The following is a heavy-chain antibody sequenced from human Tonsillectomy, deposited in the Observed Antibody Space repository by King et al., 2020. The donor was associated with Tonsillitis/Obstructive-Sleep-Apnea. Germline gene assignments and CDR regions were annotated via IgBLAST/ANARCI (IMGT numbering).Heavy chain of an antibody. CDR3: ARHVRDGYGTNFDY. Sequence: LQLQESGPGLVKPSETLSLTCSVSGHSIRSSSYYWGWIRQPPGQGLEWIGTIYYTGSTYYNPSLKSRVTISVDPSKNQFSLKLTSVTAADTAVYYCARHVRDGYGTNFDYWGQGTLVTVSS. CDR1: GHSIRSSSYY. D-gene: IGHD5-24*01. J-gene: IGHJ4*02. V-gene: IGHV4-39*01. CDR2: IYYTGST.